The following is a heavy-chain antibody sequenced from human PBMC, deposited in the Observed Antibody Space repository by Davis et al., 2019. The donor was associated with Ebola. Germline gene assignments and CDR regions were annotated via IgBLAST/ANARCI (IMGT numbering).Heavy chain of an antibody. CDR1: GYNFRDYW. CDR3: ARQGGGSGRLTSFDY. CDR2: IYPGDSDT. V-gene: IGHV5-51*01. Sequence: GESLKISCQGSGYNFRDYWIVWVRQMPGKGLEWMGNIYPGDSDTRYSPSFQGQVTLSADKSTTTAYLQWTSLKASDSAMYYCARQGGGSGRLTSFDYWGQGTLITVSS. D-gene: IGHD3-16*01. J-gene: IGHJ4*02.